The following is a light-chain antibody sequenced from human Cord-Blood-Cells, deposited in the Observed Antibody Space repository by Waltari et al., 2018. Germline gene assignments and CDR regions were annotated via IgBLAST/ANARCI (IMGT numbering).Light chain of an antibody. CDR1: SSDVASYTL. CDR2: EGS. V-gene: IGLV2-23*01. J-gene: IGLJ1*01. CDR3: CSYAGSSTYV. Sequence: QSALTQPASVSGSPGQSLPISCTAPSSDVASYTLVSWYQHHPGKAPKLMIYEGSKRPSGVSNRFSGSKSGNTASLTISGLQAEDEADYYCCSYAGSSTYVFGTGTKVTVL.